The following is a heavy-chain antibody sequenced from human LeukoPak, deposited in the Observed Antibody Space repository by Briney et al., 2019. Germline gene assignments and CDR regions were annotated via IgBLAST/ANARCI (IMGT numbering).Heavy chain of an antibody. CDR1: GFTVSSNY. Sequence: GGSLRLSCAASGFTVSSNYMSWVRQAPGKGLEWVSVIYSGGSTYYADSVKGRFTISRDKSKNTLYLQMNSLRAEDTAVYYCARAIIAARWFDPWGQGTLVTVSS. CDR3: ARAIIAARWFDP. CDR2: IYSGGST. V-gene: IGHV3-53*01. D-gene: IGHD6-25*01. J-gene: IGHJ5*02.